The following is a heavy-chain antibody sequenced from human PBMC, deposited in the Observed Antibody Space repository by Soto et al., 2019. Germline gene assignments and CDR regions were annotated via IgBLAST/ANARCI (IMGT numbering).Heavy chain of an antibody. D-gene: IGHD6-6*01. V-gene: IGHV3-30*18. CDR1: GFTFSSSG. CDR3: AKGRYGSSSGPVDF. Sequence: QVPLVESGGGVVQPGRSLRLSCAASGFTFSSSGMHWVRQAPGKGLQWVAFISFDGINKYSADSVKGRFTISRDNSKNTLYLEMNSLRAEDTAVYYCAKGRYGSSSGPVDFWGQGTLVTVSS. J-gene: IGHJ4*02. CDR2: ISFDGINK.